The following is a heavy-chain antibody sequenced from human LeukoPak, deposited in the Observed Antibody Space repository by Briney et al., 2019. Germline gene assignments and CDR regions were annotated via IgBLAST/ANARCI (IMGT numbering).Heavy chain of an antibody. Sequence: ASVRVSCKASGYTFTSYDINWVRQATGQGLEWMGWMNPNSGNTGYAQKFQGRVTMTKNTSITTAYMDLSSLRSEDTAVYYCARALSWTTESYYYMDVWGKGTAVTVSS. J-gene: IGHJ6*03. CDR1: GYTFTSYD. CDR2: MNPNSGNT. V-gene: IGHV1-8*01. D-gene: IGHD3/OR15-3a*01. CDR3: ARALSWTTESYYYMDV.